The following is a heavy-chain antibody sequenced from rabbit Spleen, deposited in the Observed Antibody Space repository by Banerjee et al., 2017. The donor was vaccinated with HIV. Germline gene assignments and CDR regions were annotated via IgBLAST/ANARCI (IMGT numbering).Heavy chain of an antibody. D-gene: IGHD1-1*01. CDR3: ARDLPEIIGWNFGF. CDR2: INTITAKT. Sequence: EQLEESGGGLVKSEGSLTLTCKASGVSLNDKDVMCWVRQAPGKGLEWIGCINTITAKTVYATWAKGRFTISRASSTTVFLQMTSLTAADTATYFCARDLPEIIGWNFGFWGPGTLVTVS. V-gene: IGHV1S45*01. CDR1: GVSLNDKDV. J-gene: IGHJ4*02.